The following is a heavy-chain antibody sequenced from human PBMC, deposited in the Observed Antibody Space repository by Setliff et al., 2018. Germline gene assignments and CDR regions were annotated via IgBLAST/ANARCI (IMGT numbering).Heavy chain of an antibody. CDR2: TIPLFGTT. CDR3: VREGVDSRSSTDYRYYMDV. D-gene: IGHD3-22*01. J-gene: IGHJ6*03. CDR1: GGTFSNYG. Sequence: SVKVSCKTSGGTFSNYGVSWVRQAPGQGLEWMGGTIPLFGTTDYAQKFHGRVTIITDESTSTAYMQLSSLGSEDTAVYYCVREGVDSRSSTDYRYYMDVWGKGTTVTVSS. V-gene: IGHV1-69*05.